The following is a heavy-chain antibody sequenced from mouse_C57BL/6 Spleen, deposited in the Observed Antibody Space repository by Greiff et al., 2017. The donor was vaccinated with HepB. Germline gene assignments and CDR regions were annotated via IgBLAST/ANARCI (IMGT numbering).Heavy chain of an antibody. Sequence: DVMLVESGGGLVKPGGSLKLSCAASGFTFSSYAMSWVRQTPEKRLEWVATISDGGSYTYYPDNVKGRFTISRDNAKNNLYLQMSHLKSEDTAMYYCARDRRDGDFDYWGQGTTLTVSS. CDR1: GFTFSSYA. CDR3: ARDRRDGDFDY. V-gene: IGHV5-4*01. D-gene: IGHD3-3*01. J-gene: IGHJ2*01. CDR2: ISDGGSYT.